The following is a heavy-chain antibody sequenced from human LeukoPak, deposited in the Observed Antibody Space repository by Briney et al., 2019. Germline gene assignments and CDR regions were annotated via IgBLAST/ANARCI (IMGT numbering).Heavy chain of an antibody. J-gene: IGHJ6*03. Sequence: ASVKVSCKASGYIFIDYYMHWVRQAPGQGLEWMGWINPHTGGMNYTQRFQGRVTMTRDTSISTAYMELSRLTSDDTAVYYCARGHAGASHRYYYVEVWGKGTTVTVSS. CDR1: GYIFIDYY. CDR3: ARGHAGASHRYYYVEV. D-gene: IGHD2-8*02. V-gene: IGHV1-2*02. CDR2: INPHTGGM.